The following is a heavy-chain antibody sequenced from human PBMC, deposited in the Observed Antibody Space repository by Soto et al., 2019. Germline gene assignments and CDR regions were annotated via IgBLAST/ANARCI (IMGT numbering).Heavy chain of an antibody. CDR1: GFTFSSYG. CDR3: ARGNYDSSGYSDY. V-gene: IGHV3-33*01. D-gene: IGHD3-22*01. J-gene: IGHJ4*02. Sequence: GGSLRLSCAASGFTFSSYGMHWVRQAPGKGLEWVAVIWYDGSNKYYADSAKGRFTTSRDNSKNTLYLQMNSLRAEDTAVYYCARGNYDSSGYSDYWGQGTLVTVSS. CDR2: IWYDGSNK.